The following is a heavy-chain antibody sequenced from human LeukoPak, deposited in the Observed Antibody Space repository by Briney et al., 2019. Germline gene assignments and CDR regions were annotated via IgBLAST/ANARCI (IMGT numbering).Heavy chain of an antibody. CDR3: ARRGPGVPYYYYYYYMDV. Sequence: SETLSLTCAVYGGSFSGYYWSWIRQPPGKGLEWIGEINHSGSTNYNPSLKSRVTISVDTSKNQFSLKLSSVTAADTAVYYCARRGPGVPYYYYYYYMDVWGKGTTVTISS. CDR1: GGSFSGYY. D-gene: IGHD2-2*01. J-gene: IGHJ6*03. V-gene: IGHV4-34*01. CDR2: INHSGST.